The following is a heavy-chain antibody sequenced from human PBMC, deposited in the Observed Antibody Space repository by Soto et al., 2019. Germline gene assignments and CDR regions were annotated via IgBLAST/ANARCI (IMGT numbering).Heavy chain of an antibody. J-gene: IGHJ4*02. CDR2: ISSTTNYI. Sequence: EVQLVESGGGLVKPGGSLRLSCAASGLNFTRYSMNWVRQAPGKGLEWVSSISSTTNYIYYGDSMKGRFTISRDNAKNSLYPEMNSLRAEDTAVYYWARESEDLTSNFDYWGQGTLVTVSS. CDR3: ARESEDLTSNFDY. CDR1: GLNFTRYS. V-gene: IGHV3-21*06.